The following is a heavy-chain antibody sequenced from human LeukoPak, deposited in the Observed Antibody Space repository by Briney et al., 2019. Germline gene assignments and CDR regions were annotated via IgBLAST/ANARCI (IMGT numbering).Heavy chain of an antibody. CDR1: GGSISGYY. Sequence: SSETLSLTCSVSGGSISGYYWSWIRQPAGKGLEWIGRIYTSGSTNYNPSLKSRVTMSVDTSKNQFSLKLSYVTAADTAVYYCARVDVFGVVSSDYYYYYMDVWGKGTTATVSS. CDR3: ARVDVFGVVSSDYYYYYMDV. V-gene: IGHV4-4*07. CDR2: IYTSGST. J-gene: IGHJ6*03. D-gene: IGHD3-3*01.